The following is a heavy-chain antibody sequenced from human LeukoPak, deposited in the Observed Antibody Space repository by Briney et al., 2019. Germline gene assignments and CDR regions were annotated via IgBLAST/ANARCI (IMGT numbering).Heavy chain of an antibody. CDR1: GYTFTSYG. CDR3: ARAALGYYDSSGYFFDS. Sequence: ASVKVSCKASGYTFTSYGISWVRQAPGQGLEWMGWISAYNGNTNYAQKLQGRVTMTTDTSTSTAYMELRSLRSDDTAVYYCARAALGYYDSSGYFFDSWGQGTLVTVSS. D-gene: IGHD3-22*01. CDR2: ISAYNGNT. J-gene: IGHJ4*02. V-gene: IGHV1-18*01.